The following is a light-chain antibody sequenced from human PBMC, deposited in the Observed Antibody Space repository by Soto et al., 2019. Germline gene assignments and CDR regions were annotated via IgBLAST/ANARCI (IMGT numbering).Light chain of an antibody. CDR3: QQYYSYPWT. J-gene: IGKJ1*01. CDR1: QSISIW. V-gene: IGKV1-5*01. CDR2: DAS. Sequence: DIQMTQSPSTLSSSVGDRVTITCRASQSISIWLAWYQQKPGKAPKVLIYDASRLESGVPSRFSGSGSGTDFTLTISCLQSEDFATYYCQQYYSYPWTFGQGTKVDIK.